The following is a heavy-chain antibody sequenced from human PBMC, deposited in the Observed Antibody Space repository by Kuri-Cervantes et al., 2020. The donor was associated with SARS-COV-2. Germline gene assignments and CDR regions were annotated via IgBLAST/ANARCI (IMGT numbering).Heavy chain of an antibody. Sequence: GGSLRLSCTASGFTFGDYAMSWVRQAPGKGLEWVGFIRSKAYGGTTEYAASVKSRFTISRDDSKSIAYLQMNSLKTEDTAVYYCTRELVVPAAIYPDAFDIWGQGTMVTVSS. D-gene: IGHD2-2*02. CDR3: TRELVVPAAIYPDAFDI. CDR1: GFTFGDYA. J-gene: IGHJ3*02. CDR2: IRSKAYGGTT. V-gene: IGHV3-49*04.